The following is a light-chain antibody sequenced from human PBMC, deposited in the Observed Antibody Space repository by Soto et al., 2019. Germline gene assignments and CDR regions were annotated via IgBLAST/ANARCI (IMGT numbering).Light chain of an antibody. CDR3: QEYDYLPPYT. CDR1: QDITNY. CDR2: DAS. J-gene: IGKJ2*01. Sequence: DIQMTQSPSFLSASVGDRVTITCQASQDITNYLNWYQQKPGKAPKLLIYDASNLETGVPSRLSGSGSGTDFTLTISSLQPEDIATYYCQEYDYLPPYTFGQGTKLEIK. V-gene: IGKV1-33*01.